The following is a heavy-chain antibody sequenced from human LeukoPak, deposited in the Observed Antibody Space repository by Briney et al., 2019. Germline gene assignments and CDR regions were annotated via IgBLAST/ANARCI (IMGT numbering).Heavy chain of an antibody. CDR1: GFTLSSNY. CDR2: IYSGGST. D-gene: IGHD2-15*01. J-gene: IGHJ6*03. Sequence: PGGSLRLSCAASGFTLSSNYMSWVRQAPGKGLEWVSVIYSGGSTYYADSVKGRFTISRDNSKNTLYLQMNSLRAGDTAVYYCARDPRSGGSWHSRYYYMDVWGKGTTVTISS. V-gene: IGHV3-66*01. CDR3: ARDPRSGGSWHSRYYYMDV.